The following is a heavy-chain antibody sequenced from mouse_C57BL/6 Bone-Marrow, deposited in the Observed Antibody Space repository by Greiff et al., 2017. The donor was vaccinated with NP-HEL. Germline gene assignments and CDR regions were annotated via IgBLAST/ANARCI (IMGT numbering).Heavy chain of an antibody. J-gene: IGHJ3*01. CDR1: GYAFTNYL. D-gene: IGHD2-2*01. CDR2: INPGSGGT. Sequence: VQLQQSGAELVRPGTSVKVSCKASGYAFTNYLIEWVKQRPGQGLEWIGVINPGSGGTNYNEKFKGKATLTADKSSSTAYMQLSSLTSEDSAVYFCARLNGYPAWFAYWGQGTLVTVSA. CDR3: ARLNGYPAWFAY. V-gene: IGHV1-54*01.